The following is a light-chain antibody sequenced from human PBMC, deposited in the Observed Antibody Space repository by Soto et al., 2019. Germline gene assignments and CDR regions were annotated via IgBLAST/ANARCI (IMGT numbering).Light chain of an antibody. V-gene: IGKV3-11*01. Sequence: EVVLTQSPDTLSLSPGETATLSCRASQDVSISFAWYQKRPRQPPRLVVYDASKRATGIPARFSGRGSGTDFTLTIATLEPEDLGVYYCQQRRNWPTFGGGTKVEI. CDR1: QDVSIS. J-gene: IGKJ4*01. CDR2: DAS. CDR3: QQRRNWPT.